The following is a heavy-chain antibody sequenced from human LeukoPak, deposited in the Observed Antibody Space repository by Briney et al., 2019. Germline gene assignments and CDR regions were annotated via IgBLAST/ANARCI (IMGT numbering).Heavy chain of an antibody. J-gene: IGHJ4*02. V-gene: IGHV3-23*01. CDR3: AKDVGGGAGPFDS. CDR1: GFTFSNFG. D-gene: IGHD1-26*01. Sequence: GGSLRLSCAASGFTFSNFGMAWVRQGPGKGPEWVSTISGDGGDTHYADSVRGRFTISRDNSKNTLSLKMNSLRAEDTAIYYCAKDVGGGAGPFDSWGQGTLVTVSS. CDR2: ISGDGGDT.